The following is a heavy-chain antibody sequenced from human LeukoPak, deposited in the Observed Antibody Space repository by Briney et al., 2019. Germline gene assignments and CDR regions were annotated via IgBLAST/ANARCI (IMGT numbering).Heavy chain of an antibody. D-gene: IGHD3-16*01. V-gene: IGHV3-7*05. CDR1: GFTFSSYW. J-gene: IGHJ4*02. CDR3: ARDRPDYFGDFSHYFDY. Sequence: GGSLRLSCATSGFTFSSYWMTWVRQAPGTGLEWVANIKEDGSRQHYIDSVKGRFTISRDNAKSSLYLQMNSLRAEDTAVYYCARDRPDYFGDFSHYFDYWGQGTLVTVSS. CDR2: IKEDGSRQ.